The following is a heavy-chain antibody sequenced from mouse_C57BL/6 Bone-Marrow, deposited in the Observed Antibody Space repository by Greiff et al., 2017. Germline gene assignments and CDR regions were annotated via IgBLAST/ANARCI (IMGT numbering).Heavy chain of an antibody. CDR1: GYTFTSYG. CDR2: IYPRSGNT. J-gene: IGHJ3*01. CDR3: ARRFYYYGSSYDWFAY. Sequence: VQLQQSGAELARPGASVKLSCKASGYTFTSYGISWVKQRTGQGLEWIGEIYPRSGNTYYNEKFKGKATLTADKSSSTAYMELRSLTSEDSAVYFCARRFYYYGSSYDWFAYWGQGTLVTVSA. D-gene: IGHD1-1*01. V-gene: IGHV1-81*01.